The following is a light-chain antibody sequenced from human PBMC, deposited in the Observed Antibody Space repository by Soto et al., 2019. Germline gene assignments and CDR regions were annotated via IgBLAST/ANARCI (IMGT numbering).Light chain of an antibody. CDR2: SNN. V-gene: IGLV1-44*01. J-gene: IGLJ1*01. CDR3: SSYNSTRTYV. CDR1: SSNIGSNI. Sequence: QSVLTQPPSASGTPGQRATISCSGSSSNIGSNIVNWYQQLPGTAPKLLIYSNNQRPSGVPDRFSGSKSGTSASLAISGLQSEDEAAYYCSSYNSTRTYVFGTGSKVAVL.